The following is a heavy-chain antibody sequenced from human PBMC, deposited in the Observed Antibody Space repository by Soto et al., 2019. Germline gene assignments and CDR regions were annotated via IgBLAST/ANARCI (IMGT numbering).Heavy chain of an antibody. CDR2: IHPSKSST. Sequence: PGESLKISCKVSGYNFNNYWIAWVRQMPGKGLEWMGIIHPSKSSTRYSPSFEGQVTISADESISTAYLQWSSLKASDTALYYCARVDSSGYLGMYYFDNWGQGTQVTVSS. D-gene: IGHD3-22*01. J-gene: IGHJ4*02. V-gene: IGHV5-51*01. CDR3: ARVDSSGYLGMYYFDN. CDR1: GYNFNNYW.